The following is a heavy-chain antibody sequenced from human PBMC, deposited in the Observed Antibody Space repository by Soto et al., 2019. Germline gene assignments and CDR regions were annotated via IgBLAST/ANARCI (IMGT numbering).Heavy chain of an antibody. CDR1: GFTVSSNY. Sequence: EVQLVESGGGLVQPGGSLRLSCAASGFTVSSNYMSWVRQAPGKGLEWVSVIYSGGSTYYADSVKGRFTISRDNSKNTLYLQMNSLRAEDTAVYYCAREATVTQDNWFDPWGQGTLVTVSS. D-gene: IGHD4-17*01. V-gene: IGHV3-66*01. J-gene: IGHJ5*02. CDR3: AREATVTQDNWFDP. CDR2: IYSGGST.